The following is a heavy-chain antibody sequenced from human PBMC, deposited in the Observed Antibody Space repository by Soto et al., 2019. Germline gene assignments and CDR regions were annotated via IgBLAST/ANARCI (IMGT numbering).Heavy chain of an antibody. D-gene: IGHD3-10*01. CDR3: AKDQASGQGSFDS. J-gene: IGHJ4*02. Sequence: PGGSLRLSCAASGCTFNIYGMHWVLQAPDKGLEWVALISYDGSNQYYADSVKGRFTISRDNSKNTLFLQMNSLRADDTAVYYCAKDQASGQGSFDSWGQGTLVTVAS. CDR1: GCTFNIYG. V-gene: IGHV3-30*18. CDR2: ISYDGSNQ.